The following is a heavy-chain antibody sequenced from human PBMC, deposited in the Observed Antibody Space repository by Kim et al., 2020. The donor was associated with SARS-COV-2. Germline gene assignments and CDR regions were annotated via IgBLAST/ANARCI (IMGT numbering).Heavy chain of an antibody. CDR1: GVSITSNNYY. J-gene: IGHJ4*01. Sequence: SETLSLTCTVSGVSITSNNYYWGWIRQPPGKGLEWIGSIYYSGSTYYSPSLKSRVTISVDTSKNQFSLKLSSVTAADTAVYYCATFLSGYYPGYFDYWG. CDR2: IYYSGST. D-gene: IGHD3-3*01. V-gene: IGHV4-39*01. CDR3: ATFLSGYYPGYFDY.